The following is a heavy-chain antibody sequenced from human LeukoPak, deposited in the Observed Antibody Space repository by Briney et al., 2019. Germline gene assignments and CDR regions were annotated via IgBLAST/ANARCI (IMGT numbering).Heavy chain of an antibody. CDR2: IYYSGST. V-gene: IGHV4-31*03. CDR1: GGSISSGGYY. Sequence: SETLSLTCTVSGGSISSGGYYWSWIRQHPGKGLEWIGYIYYSGSTYYNPSLKSRVTISVDTSKNQFSLKLSSVTAADTAVYYCARGDQEMVVGDWFDPWGQGTLVTVSS. J-gene: IGHJ5*02. CDR3: ARGDQEMVVGDWFDP. D-gene: IGHD5-24*01.